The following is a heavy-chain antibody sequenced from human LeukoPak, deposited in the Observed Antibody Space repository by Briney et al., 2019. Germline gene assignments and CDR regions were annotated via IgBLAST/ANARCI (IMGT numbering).Heavy chain of an antibody. Sequence: WETLSLTCAVSGGSISSNFYWGWVRQSPGIGLQWIATMYPPLYHGGNTFYSPSLKSRVNMSLDKSQNQFSLKLHSVTATDTAVYYCAISIGYSYGDDAFDVWGPGTGVTASS. D-gene: IGHD5-18*01. CDR3: AISIGYSYGDDAFDV. J-gene: IGHJ3*01. CDR2: MYPPLYHGGNT. CDR1: GGSISSNFY. V-gene: IGHV4-38-2*01.